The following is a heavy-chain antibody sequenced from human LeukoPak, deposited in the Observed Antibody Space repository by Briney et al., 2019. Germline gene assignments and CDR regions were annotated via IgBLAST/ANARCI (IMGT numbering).Heavy chain of an antibody. CDR3: TSGYSYGLGHYYYYGMDV. CDR1: GLTISGSA. CDR2: IRSKANSYAT. Sequence: QSGGSLRLSCAASGLTISGSAMHWVRQTSGKWLALIGRIRSKANSYATAYAASVKGRFTISRDDSKNTAYLQMNSLKTEDTAVYYCTSGYSYGLGHYYYYGMDVWGKGTTVTVCS. D-gene: IGHD5-18*01. J-gene: IGHJ6*04. V-gene: IGHV3-73*01.